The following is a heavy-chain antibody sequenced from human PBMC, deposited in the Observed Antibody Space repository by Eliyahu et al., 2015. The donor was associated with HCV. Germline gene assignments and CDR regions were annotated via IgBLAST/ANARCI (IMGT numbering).Heavy chain of an antibody. CDR2: INPSGGSR. CDR3: ARGDIVVIVAANLDY. Sequence: QVQLVQSGAEVKRPGASVKVSCKASGYTFTSHSIHWVREAPGRGLEWMGVINPSGGSRSYAQKFQGRVTMTRDTSTSTVYMELNSLRSEDTAVYYCARGDIVVIVAANLDYWGQGTLVTVSS. J-gene: IGHJ4*02. V-gene: IGHV1-46*01. D-gene: IGHD2-15*01. CDR1: GYTFTSHS.